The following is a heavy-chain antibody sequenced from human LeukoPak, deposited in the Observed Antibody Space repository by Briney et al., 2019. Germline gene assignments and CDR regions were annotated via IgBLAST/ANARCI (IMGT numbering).Heavy chain of an antibody. V-gene: IGHV1-18*01. CDR1: GYTFMHYG. Sequence: ASVKVSCKASGYTFMHYGISWVRQAPGQGLEWMAWISGDNGNTKYSQNFRGRVTVTTDTSTSTAYLELRNLRSDDTALYYCARDDKILSGSYYQALDFWGQGSLVTVFS. CDR3: ARDDKILSGSYYQALDF. D-gene: IGHD1-26*01. CDR2: ISGDNGNT. J-gene: IGHJ4*02.